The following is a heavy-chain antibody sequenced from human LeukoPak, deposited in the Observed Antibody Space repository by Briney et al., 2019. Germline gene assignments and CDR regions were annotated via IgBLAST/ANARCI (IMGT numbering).Heavy chain of an antibody. CDR3: ASLPRVEKPPHNWFDP. J-gene: IGHJ5*02. CDR1: GGSFSGYY. CDR2: INHSGST. Sequence: PSETLSLTCAVYGGSFSGYYWSWIRQPPGKGLEWIGEINHSGSTNYNPSLKSRVTISVDTSKNQFSLKLSSVTAADTAVYYCASLPRVEKPPHNWFDPWGQGTLVTVSS. V-gene: IGHV4-34*01.